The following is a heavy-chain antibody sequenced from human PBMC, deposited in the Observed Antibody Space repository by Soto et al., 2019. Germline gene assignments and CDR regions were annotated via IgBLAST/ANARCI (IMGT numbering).Heavy chain of an antibody. D-gene: IGHD6-19*01. J-gene: IGHJ4*02. CDR1: GYTFTSYD. Sequence: ASVKVSCKASGYTFTSYDINWVRQATGQGLEWMGWMNPNSGNTGYAQKFQGRVTMTRNTSISTAYMELSSLRSEDTAVYYCAKDQRPGSGWYIFDFWGQGTLVTVSS. CDR3: AKDQRPGSGWYIFDF. CDR2: MNPNSGNT. V-gene: IGHV1-8*01.